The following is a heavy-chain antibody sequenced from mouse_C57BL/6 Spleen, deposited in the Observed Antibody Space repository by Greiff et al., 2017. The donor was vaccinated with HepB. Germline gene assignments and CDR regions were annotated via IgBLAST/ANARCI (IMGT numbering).Heavy chain of an antibody. D-gene: IGHD2-4*01. CDR2: IHPSDSDT. V-gene: IGHV1-74*01. CDR1: GYTFTSYW. CDR3: AQGTTYYDYDYYAMDY. Sequence: QVQLQQPGAELVKPGASVKVSCKASGYTFTSYWMHWVKQRPGQGLEWIGRIHPSDSDTNYNQKFKGKATLTVDKSSITAYMQLSSLTSEDSAVYYCAQGTTYYDYDYYAMDYWGQGTSVTVSS. J-gene: IGHJ4*01.